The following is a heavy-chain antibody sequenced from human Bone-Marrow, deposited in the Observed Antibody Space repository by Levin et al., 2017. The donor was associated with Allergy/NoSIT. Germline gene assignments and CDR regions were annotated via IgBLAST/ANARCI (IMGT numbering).Heavy chain of an antibody. CDR3: ARETLCTNGVCYGLDY. J-gene: IGHJ4*02. V-gene: IGHV3-7*01. CDR2: INQDGSQR. D-gene: IGHD2-8*01. Sequence: PGGSLRLSCEASGFTFSSYWMSWVRQAPGKGLEWVANINQDGSQRYYADSVKGRFIISRDNAKNSLDLQMNSLRAEDTAVYYCARETLCTNGVCYGLDYWGQGALVTVSS. CDR1: GFTFSSYW.